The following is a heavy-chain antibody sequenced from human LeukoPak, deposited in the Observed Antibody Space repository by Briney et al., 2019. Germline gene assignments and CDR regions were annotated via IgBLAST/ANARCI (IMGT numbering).Heavy chain of an antibody. D-gene: IGHD5-24*01. CDR2: ISGSGGGT. CDR3: AKAGTEDGYNIYFDH. Sequence: GGSLRLSCAASGFTFSGYAMSWARQAPGKGLEWGSLISGSGGGTYYADSVKGQFTIFRDNSKNTLYLQMNSLRAEDTAVYYCAKAGTEDGYNIYFDHWGQGTLVTVSS. CDR1: GFTFSGYA. V-gene: IGHV3-23*01. J-gene: IGHJ4*02.